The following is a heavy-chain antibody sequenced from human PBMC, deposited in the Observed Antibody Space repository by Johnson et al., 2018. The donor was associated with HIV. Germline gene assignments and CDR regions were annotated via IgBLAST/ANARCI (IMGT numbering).Heavy chain of an antibody. CDR2: INWNGGST. V-gene: IGHV3-20*04. Sequence: VQLVESGGGVVQPGRSLRLSCAASGFTFDDYGMSWVRQAPGKGLEWVSGINWNGGSTGYADSVKGRFTISRDNAKNSLYLQMNSLRAEDTALYYCAKDVEYYDANDAFDIWGQGTMVTVSS. D-gene: IGHD3-22*01. CDR3: AKDVEYYDANDAFDI. J-gene: IGHJ3*02. CDR1: GFTFDDYG.